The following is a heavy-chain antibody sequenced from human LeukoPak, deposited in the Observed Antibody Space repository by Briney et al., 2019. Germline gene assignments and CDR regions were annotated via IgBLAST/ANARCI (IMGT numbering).Heavy chain of an antibody. D-gene: IGHD4-23*01. J-gene: IGHJ4*02. CDR1: GFTFSNAW. Sequence: GGSLRLSCAASGFTFSNAWMSWVRQAPGKGLGWVGRIKSKTDGETTDYAAPVKGRFTMSRDDSENTLYLQMNSLKTEDTAVYYCTTDRRWEPTSDYWGQGTLVTVSS. CDR3: TTDRRWEPTSDY. CDR2: IKSKTDGETT. V-gene: IGHV3-15*01.